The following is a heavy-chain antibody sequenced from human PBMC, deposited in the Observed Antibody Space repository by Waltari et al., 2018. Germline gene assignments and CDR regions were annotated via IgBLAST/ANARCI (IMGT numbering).Heavy chain of an antibody. Sequence: DVHLVESGGGLVQPGGSLSLPCAASGFTLRSPWTTWVRQAPGKGLQYVASIKQDASEKYYLDSVKGRFTISRDNAENSLSLQMNSLRAEDTAIYYCARYDLRTPWDGMDVWGQGTTVTVSS. CDR1: GFTLRSPW. CDR3: ARYDLRTPWDGMDV. V-gene: IGHV3-7*03. J-gene: IGHJ6*02. D-gene: IGHD3-3*01. CDR2: IKQDASEK.